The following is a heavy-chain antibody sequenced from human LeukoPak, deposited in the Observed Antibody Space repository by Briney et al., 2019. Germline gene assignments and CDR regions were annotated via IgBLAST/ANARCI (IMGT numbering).Heavy chain of an antibody. J-gene: IGHJ6*03. Sequence: SETLSLTCAVYGGSFSGYYWGWIRQPPGKGLEWIGEINHSGSTNYNPSLKSRVTISVDTSKNQFSLKLSSVTAADTAVYYCARGGVAGPYYYYYMDVWGKGTTVTVSS. CDR1: GGSFSGYY. D-gene: IGHD6-19*01. V-gene: IGHV4-34*01. CDR2: INHSGST. CDR3: ARGGVAGPYYYYYMDV.